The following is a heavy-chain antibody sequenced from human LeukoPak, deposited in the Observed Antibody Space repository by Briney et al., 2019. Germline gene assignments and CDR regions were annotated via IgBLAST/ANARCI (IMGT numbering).Heavy chain of an antibody. J-gene: IGHJ2*01. CDR2: INSDGSST. CDR3: ARDIYGYFDL. Sequence: GSLRLSCAASGFTFSIYWVHWVRQAPGKGLVWVSRINSDGSSTNYADSVKGRFTISRDNAKNTLYLQLDSLRAEDTAVYYCARDIYGYFDLWGRGTLVTVSS. CDR1: GFTFSIYW. V-gene: IGHV3-74*01. D-gene: IGHD3-16*01.